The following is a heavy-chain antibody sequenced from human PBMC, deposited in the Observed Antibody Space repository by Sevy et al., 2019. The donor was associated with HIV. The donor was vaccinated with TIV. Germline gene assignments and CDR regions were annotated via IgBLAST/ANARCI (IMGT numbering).Heavy chain of an antibody. J-gene: IGHJ4*02. CDR3: ARDGSFSSSGTDFDY. CDR1: GFTFSSYS. Sequence: GGSLRLSCAASGFTFSSYSMNWVRQAPGKGLEWVSSISSSSSYIYYADSVKGRFTISRDKAKNSLYLQMNSLRAEDTAVYYCARDGSFSSSGTDFDYWGQGTLVTVSS. D-gene: IGHD6-13*01. V-gene: IGHV3-21*01. CDR2: ISSSSSYI.